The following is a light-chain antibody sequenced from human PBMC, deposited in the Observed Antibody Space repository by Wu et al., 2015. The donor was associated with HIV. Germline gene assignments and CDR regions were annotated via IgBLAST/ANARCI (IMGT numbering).Light chain of an antibody. V-gene: IGKV1-5*03. J-gene: IGKJ2*03. CDR2: KAS. CDR3: QQYNTYWS. Sequence: DIQMTQSPSTLSASVGDRVTITCRASQSIGSWLAWYQQKPGKAPNLLIYKASSLESGVPSRFSGSGSGTDFTLTISSLQPDDFATYYCQQYNTYWSFGQGTKLEIK. CDR1: QSIGSW.